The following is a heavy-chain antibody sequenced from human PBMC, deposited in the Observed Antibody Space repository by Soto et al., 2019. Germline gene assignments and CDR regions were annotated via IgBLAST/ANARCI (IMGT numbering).Heavy chain of an antibody. D-gene: IGHD2-15*01. CDR2: INHSGST. CDR3: ARGGGYNWFDP. Sequence: QVQLQQWGAGLLKPSETLSLTCAVYGGSFSGYYWSWIRQPPGKGLEWIGEINHSGSTNYNPSLKSRVTISVDTSKNQFSLKLSSVTAADTAVYYCARGGGYNWFDPWGHGTLVTVSS. V-gene: IGHV4-34*01. J-gene: IGHJ5*02. CDR1: GGSFSGYY.